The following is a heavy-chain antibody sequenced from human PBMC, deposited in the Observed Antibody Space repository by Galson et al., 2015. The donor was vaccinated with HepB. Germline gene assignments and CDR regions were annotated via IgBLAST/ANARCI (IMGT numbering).Heavy chain of an antibody. Sequence: SLRLSCAASGFTVSSNYMSWVRQAPGKGLEWVSVIYSGGSTYYADSVKGRFTISRGNSKNTLYLQMNSLRAEDTAVYYCASWYWYGRAGPWYWGQGTLVTVSS. CDR2: IYSGGST. D-gene: IGHD3-10*01. V-gene: IGHV3-66*02. J-gene: IGHJ4*02. CDR3: ASWYWYGRAGPWY. CDR1: GFTVSSNY.